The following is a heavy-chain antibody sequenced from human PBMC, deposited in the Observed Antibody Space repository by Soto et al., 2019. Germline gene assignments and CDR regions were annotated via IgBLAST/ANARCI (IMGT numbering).Heavy chain of an antibody. CDR3: ARDIVVVVAAMHYFDY. V-gene: IGHV4-34*01. J-gene: IGHJ4*02. CDR1: GGSFSGYC. D-gene: IGHD2-15*01. CDR2: INHSGST. Sequence: SETLSLTCAVYGGSFSGYCWSWIRQPPGKGLEWIGEINHSGSTNYNPSLKSRVTISVDTSKNQFSLKLSSVTAADTAVYYCARDIVVVVAAMHYFDYWSQGTLVTVSS.